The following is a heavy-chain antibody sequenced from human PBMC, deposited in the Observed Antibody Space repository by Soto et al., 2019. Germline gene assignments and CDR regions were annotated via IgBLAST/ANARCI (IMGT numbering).Heavy chain of an antibody. V-gene: IGHV3-30-3*01. Sequence: QVQLVESGGGVVQPGRSLRLSCAASGFTFSSYAMHWVRQAPGKGLEWVAVISYDGSNKYYADSVKGRFTISRDNSKNTLYLQMNSLRAEDTAVYYCARDRGGYDWGGYFDYWGQGTLVTVSS. D-gene: IGHD5-12*01. CDR3: ARDRGGYDWGGYFDY. J-gene: IGHJ4*02. CDR1: GFTFSSYA. CDR2: ISYDGSNK.